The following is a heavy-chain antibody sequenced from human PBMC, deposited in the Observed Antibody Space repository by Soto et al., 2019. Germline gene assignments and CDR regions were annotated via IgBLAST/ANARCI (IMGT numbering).Heavy chain of an antibody. Sequence: GGSLSLSCAASGFPFSSYDMHWVRQATGKGLEWVSAIGTAGDTYYPGSVKGRFTISRENAKNSLYLQMNSLRAEDTAVYYCARGSRSGSYYYYYYGMDVWGQGTTVTVSS. CDR2: IGTAGDT. J-gene: IGHJ6*02. CDR3: ARGSRSGSYYYYYYGMDV. V-gene: IGHV3-13*01. D-gene: IGHD3-10*01. CDR1: GFPFSSYD.